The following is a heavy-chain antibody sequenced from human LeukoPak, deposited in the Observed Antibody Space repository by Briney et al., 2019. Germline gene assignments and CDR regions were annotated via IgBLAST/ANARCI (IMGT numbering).Heavy chain of an antibody. CDR2: MSSDGSHE. J-gene: IGHJ4*02. Sequence: GGSLRLSCAASGFTFISYTMHWVRQAPGKGLDWVAVMSSDGSHEYYADSVKGRFTISRDNSKNTLYLQMNSLRAGDTAIYYCARDLTGYGNDYWGQGTLVTVSS. CDR1: GFTFISYT. D-gene: IGHD4-17*01. V-gene: IGHV3-30*04. CDR3: ARDLTGYGNDY.